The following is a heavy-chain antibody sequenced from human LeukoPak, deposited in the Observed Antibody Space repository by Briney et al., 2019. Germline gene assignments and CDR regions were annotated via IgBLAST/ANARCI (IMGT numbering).Heavy chain of an antibody. CDR1: GFTFSSYW. V-gene: IGHV3-74*01. CDR3: ATGYCSSTSCYAAHY. Sequence: GGSLRLSCAASGFTFSSYWMHWVRQAPGKGLVWVSRINSDGSSTSYADSVKGRFTISGDNAKNTLYLQMNSLRAEDTAVYYCATGYCSSTSCYAAHYWGQGTLVTVSS. J-gene: IGHJ4*02. CDR2: INSDGSST. D-gene: IGHD2-2*03.